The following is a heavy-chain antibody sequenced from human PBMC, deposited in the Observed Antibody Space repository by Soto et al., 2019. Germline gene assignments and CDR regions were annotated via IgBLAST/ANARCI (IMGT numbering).Heavy chain of an antibody. D-gene: IGHD1-26*01. J-gene: IGHJ4*02. CDR2: FDPEDGGT. Sequence: ASVKVSCKVSGYTLTELSMHWVRQAPGKGLEWMGGFDPEDGGTIYAQKFQGRVTMTEDTSTDTAYMELSSLRSEDTAVYYCATGDSGSRTWYYFDYWGQGTLVTVSS. CDR1: GYTLTELS. V-gene: IGHV1-24*01. CDR3: ATGDSGSRTWYYFDY.